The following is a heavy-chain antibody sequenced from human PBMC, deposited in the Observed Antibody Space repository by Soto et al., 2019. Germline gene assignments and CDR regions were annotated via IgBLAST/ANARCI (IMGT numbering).Heavy chain of an antibody. CDR3: ARAVVVPAAEYYYYGMDV. V-gene: IGHV1-2*02. J-gene: IGHJ6*02. Sequence: ASVKVSCKASGYTFTGYYMHWVRQAPGQGLEWMGWINPNSGGTNYAQKFQGRVTMTRDTSISTAYMELSRLRSDDTTVYYCARAVVVPAAEYYYYGMDVWGQGTTVTVSS. D-gene: IGHD2-2*01. CDR1: GYTFTGYY. CDR2: INPNSGGT.